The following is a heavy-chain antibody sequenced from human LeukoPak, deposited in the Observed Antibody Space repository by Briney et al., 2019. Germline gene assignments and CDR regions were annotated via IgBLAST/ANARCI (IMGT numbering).Heavy chain of an antibody. CDR2: IIPIFGTA. CDR3: ARFDPGVHPGDY. J-gene: IGHJ4*02. CDR1: GGTFSNYG. Sequence: ASVKVSCKASGGTFSNYGIGWVRQAPGQGLEWMGGIIPIFGTANYAQNLQGRVTITADESTTTAYMELSSLRSDDTAVYYCARFDPGVHPGDYWGQGTLVTVSS. V-gene: IGHV1-69*13. D-gene: IGHD3-10*01.